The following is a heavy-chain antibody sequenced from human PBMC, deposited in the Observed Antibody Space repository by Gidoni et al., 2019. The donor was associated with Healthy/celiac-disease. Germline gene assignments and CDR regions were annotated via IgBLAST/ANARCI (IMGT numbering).Heavy chain of an antibody. CDR3: ARGRNMDV. CDR2: IEYGVTET. CDR1: GFIFSSYW. Sequence: VQLVESGGDLVQPGGSLRLSCSASGFIFSSYWITWFRQAPGKGLECVDSIEYGVTETYYVDSVKGRFTIARDNARDSLFLQINSLRVADSAVYFCARGRNMDVWGQGTTVTVSS. V-gene: IGHV3-7*03. J-gene: IGHJ6*02.